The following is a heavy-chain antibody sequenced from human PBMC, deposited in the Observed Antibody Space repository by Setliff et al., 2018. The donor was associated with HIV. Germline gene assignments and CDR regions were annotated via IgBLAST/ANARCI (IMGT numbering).Heavy chain of an antibody. J-gene: IGHJ4*02. CDR1: GGSFSDYY. CDR2: INHSGST. CDR3: AKLTPFDY. V-gene: IGHV4-34*01. D-gene: IGHD7-27*01. Sequence: SETLSLTCAVYGGSFSDYYWNWIRQPPGKGLEWIGEINHSGSTNYNPSLKSRVTISLDTSKNQFSLKLGSVTAADTAVYYCAKLTPFDYWGQGTLVTVSS.